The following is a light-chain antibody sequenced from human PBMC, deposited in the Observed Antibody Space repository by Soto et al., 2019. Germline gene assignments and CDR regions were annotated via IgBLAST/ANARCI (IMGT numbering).Light chain of an antibody. CDR1: SSDVGAYNY. CDR2: DVN. J-gene: IGLJ2*01. V-gene: IGLV2-14*01. Sequence: QSALTHPASVSGSPGQSITISCTGTSSDVGAYNYVSWYQQHPGKAPKLIIYDVNIRPSGVSNRFSGSKSGNTASLTISGLQAEDEADYYCTSWTTSTTMKFGGGTKVTVL. CDR3: TSWTTSTTMK.